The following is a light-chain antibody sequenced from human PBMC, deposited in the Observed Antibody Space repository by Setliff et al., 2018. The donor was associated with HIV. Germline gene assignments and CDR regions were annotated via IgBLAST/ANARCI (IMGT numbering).Light chain of an antibody. CDR3: GTWDSSLSAVV. J-gene: IGLJ2*01. CDR1: SSNIGNNY. V-gene: IGLV1-51*01. CDR2: DNN. Sequence: SVLTQPPSVSAAPGQKVTISCSGSSSNIGNNYVSWYQQLPGTAPKLLIYDNNKRPSGIPDRFSGSKSGTSATLGITGLQTGDEADYYCGTWDSSLSAVVFGGGTK.